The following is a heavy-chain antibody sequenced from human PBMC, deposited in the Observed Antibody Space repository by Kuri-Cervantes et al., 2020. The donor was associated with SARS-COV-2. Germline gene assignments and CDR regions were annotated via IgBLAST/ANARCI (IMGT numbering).Heavy chain of an antibody. J-gene: IGHJ5*02. D-gene: IGHD2/OR15-2a*01. CDR3: VVVLSNWFDP. CDR1: GASISNSY. V-gene: IGHV4-4*07. CDR2: ISGRGDT. Sequence: SETLSLTCTFSGASISNSYWNWILHPAGKPLQWIGRISGRGDTIYNPSLKSRASMSVVTSKNQFSLTLTSVTAADTAVYYCVVVLSNWFDPWGQGTLVTVSS.